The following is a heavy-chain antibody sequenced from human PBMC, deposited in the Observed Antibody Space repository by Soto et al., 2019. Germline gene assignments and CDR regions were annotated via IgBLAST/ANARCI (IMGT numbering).Heavy chain of an antibody. CDR1: GGTFNSYT. J-gene: IGHJ4*02. V-gene: IGHV1-69*06. Sequence: ASVKVSCKASGGTFNSYTINWVRQAPGRGLEWVGQVVPMYDSVNYAENFQGRVTITADKSTKTAYMELTSLRSEDTALYFCASWRSYSGSYCFDYWGQGTLVTVSS. D-gene: IGHD1-26*01. CDR2: VVPMYDSV. CDR3: ASWRSYSGSYCFDY.